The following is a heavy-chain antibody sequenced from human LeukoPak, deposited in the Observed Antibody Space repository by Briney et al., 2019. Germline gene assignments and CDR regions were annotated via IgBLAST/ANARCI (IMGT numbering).Heavy chain of an antibody. CDR2: IGSSGRTI. CDR3: AKGTDTLDGDYLIDYYYMDV. D-gene: IGHD4-17*01. V-gene: IGHV3-11*01. Sequence: PGGSLRLSCAASGFTFSDYYMSWIRQAPGKGLGWVSYIGSSGRTIYYADSVKGRFTISRDNSKNTLYLQMNSLRAEDTAVYYCAKGTDTLDGDYLIDYYYMDVWGKGTTVTISS. J-gene: IGHJ6*03. CDR1: GFTFSDYY.